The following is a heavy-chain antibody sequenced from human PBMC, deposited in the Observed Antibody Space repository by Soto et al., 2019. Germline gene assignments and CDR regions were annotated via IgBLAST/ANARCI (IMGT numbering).Heavy chain of an antibody. J-gene: IGHJ5*02. D-gene: IGHD3-22*01. V-gene: IGHV3-30-3*01. CDR3: ARDRSFGTSGYYSWDL. Sequence: QVQLVESGGGVAHPGTSLRLSCAASGFIFTNYAMHWVRQAPGSGLEWVAVISSNGGNADSADSVKGRFTISKDNSKNTVFLRMDSLRPEDSAIYYCARDRSFGTSGYYSWDLWGQGTLVTVSA. CDR2: ISSNGGNA. CDR1: GFIFTNYA.